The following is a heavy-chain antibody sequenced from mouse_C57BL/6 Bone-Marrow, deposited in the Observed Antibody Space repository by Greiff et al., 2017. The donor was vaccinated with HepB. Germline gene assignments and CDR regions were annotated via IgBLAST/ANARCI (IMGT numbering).Heavy chain of an antibody. CDR3: ARVLTSDYYGSSHWYFDV. J-gene: IGHJ1*03. V-gene: IGHV1-52*01. CDR1: GYTFTSYW. Sequence: QVQLQQPGAELVRPGSSVKLSCKASGYTFTSYWMHWVKQRPIQGLEWIGNIDPSDSETHYNQKFKDKATLTVDKSSSTAYMQLSSLTSEDSAVYYCARVLTSDYYGSSHWYFDVWGTGTTVTVSS. D-gene: IGHD1-1*01. CDR2: IDPSDSET.